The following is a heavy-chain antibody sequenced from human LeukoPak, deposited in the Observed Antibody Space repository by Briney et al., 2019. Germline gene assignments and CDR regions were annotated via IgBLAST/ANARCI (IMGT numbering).Heavy chain of an antibody. CDR2: ISGADDDDTT. Sequence: GGSLRLSCAASGFTFSSYAMSWVRQAPGKGLEWVAAISGADDDDTTYYAGSVKGRFTISRDNSKNTLYLQMNSLRAEDTAVYYCAKEMATTNSWGQGTLVTVSS. CDR3: AKEMATTNS. CDR1: GFTFSSYA. D-gene: IGHD1-26*01. V-gene: IGHV3-23*01. J-gene: IGHJ4*02.